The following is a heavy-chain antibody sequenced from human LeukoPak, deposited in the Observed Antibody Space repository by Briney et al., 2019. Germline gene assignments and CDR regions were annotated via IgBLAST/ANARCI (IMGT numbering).Heavy chain of an antibody. CDR1: GYTFTSYG. CDR2: ISAYNGNT. D-gene: IGHD5-12*01. J-gene: IGHJ6*03. CDR3: ARVFSGYDPYYYYYMDV. V-gene: IGHV1-18*01. Sequence: ASVKVSCKASGYTFTSYGISWVRQAPGQGLEWMGWISAYNGNTNYAQKLQGRVTMTTDTSTSTAYMELRSLRSDGTAVYYCARVFSGYDPYYYYYMDVWGKGTTVTVSS.